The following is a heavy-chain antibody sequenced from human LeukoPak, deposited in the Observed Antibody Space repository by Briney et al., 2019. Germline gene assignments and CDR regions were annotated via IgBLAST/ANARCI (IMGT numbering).Heavy chain of an antibody. CDR3: AKEGSGWYYLDY. D-gene: IGHD6-19*01. V-gene: IGHV3-30*02. CDR2: IESDGSKE. J-gene: IGHJ4*02. Sequence: GGSLRLSCAASGFSFASYDIHWVSQAPGKGLEWVTFIESDGSKEYYADSVKGRFTISRDNSKNTVYVQMKSLRPEDTAVYYCAKEGSGWYYLDYWGQGTVVTVSS. CDR1: GFSFASYD.